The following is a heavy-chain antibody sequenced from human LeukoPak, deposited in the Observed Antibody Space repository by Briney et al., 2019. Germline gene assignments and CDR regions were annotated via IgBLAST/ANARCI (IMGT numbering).Heavy chain of an antibody. V-gene: IGHV4-34*01. CDR2: INHSGST. Sequence: SETLSLTCAVYGGSFSGYYWSWIRQPPGKGLEWIGEINHSGSTNYNPSLKSRVTISVDTSKNQFSLKLSSVTAADTAVYYCARESSSSSVLRYWGQGTLVTVSS. J-gene: IGHJ4*02. CDR1: GGSFSGYY. D-gene: IGHD6-13*01. CDR3: ARESSSSSVLRY.